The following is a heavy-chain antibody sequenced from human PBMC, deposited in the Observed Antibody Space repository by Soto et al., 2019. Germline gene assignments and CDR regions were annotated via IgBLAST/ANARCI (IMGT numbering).Heavy chain of an antibody. CDR2: ISYDGGNK. J-gene: IGHJ4*02. CDR3: AKGYHNFDY. CDR1: GFTFSSYG. V-gene: IGHV3-30*18. Sequence: GGSLRLSCAASGFTFSSYGMHWVRQAPGKGLEWVAVISYDGGNKYNADSVKGRFTISRDNSKNALYLQMNSLRVEDTAVYYCAKGYHNFDYWGLGTLVTVSS. D-gene: IGHD2-2*01.